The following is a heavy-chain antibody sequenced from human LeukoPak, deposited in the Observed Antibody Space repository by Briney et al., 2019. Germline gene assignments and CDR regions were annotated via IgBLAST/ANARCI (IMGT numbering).Heavy chain of an antibody. CDR3: ARGVTYYDFWSGYYRGAYFDY. V-gene: IGHV3-11*04. Sequence: GGSLRLSCAASGFTFSDYYMSWIRQAPGKGLEWVSYISSSGSTIYYADSVKGRFTISRDNAKNSLYLQMNSLRAEDTAVYYCARGVTYYDFWSGYYRGAYFDYWGQGTLVTVSS. CDR2: ISSSGSTI. J-gene: IGHJ4*02. D-gene: IGHD3-3*01. CDR1: GFTFSDYY.